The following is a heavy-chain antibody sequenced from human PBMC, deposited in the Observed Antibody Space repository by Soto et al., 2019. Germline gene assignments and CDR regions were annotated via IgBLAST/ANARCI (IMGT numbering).Heavy chain of an antibody. CDR1: GFTLSNYW. CDR3: ARVPTVGGY. Sequence: EVQLVESGGGLVQPGGSLRLSCAASGFTLSNYWMSWVRQAPGKGVEWVANIKQDGSEKNYVDSVKGRFTISRDNAKSSLYLQMNSLRAEDTAVYYCARVPTVGGYWGQGTLVTVSS. D-gene: IGHD3-16*01. J-gene: IGHJ4*02. V-gene: IGHV3-7*03. CDR2: IKQDGSEK.